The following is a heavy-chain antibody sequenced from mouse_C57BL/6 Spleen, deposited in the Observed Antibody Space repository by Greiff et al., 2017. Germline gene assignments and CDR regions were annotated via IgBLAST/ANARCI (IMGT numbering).Heavy chain of an antibody. J-gene: IGHJ3*01. D-gene: IGHD2-4*01. CDR2: IWGGGST. V-gene: IGHV2-9*01. Sequence: VQLKESGPGLVAPSQSLSITCTVSGFSLTSYGVDWVRQPPGKGLEWLGVIWGGGSTNYTSALMSRLSISKDNSKSQVFLKMNSLQTDDTAMYYCAKRGDYAAWFAYWGQGTLVTVSA. CDR1: GFSLTSYG. CDR3: AKRGDYAAWFAY.